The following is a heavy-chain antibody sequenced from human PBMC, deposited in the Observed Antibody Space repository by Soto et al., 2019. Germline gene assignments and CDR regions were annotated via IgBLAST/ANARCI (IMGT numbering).Heavy chain of an antibody. CDR2: ISSSSSYI. CDR1: GFTFSTYS. V-gene: IGHV3-21*01. D-gene: IGHD3-22*01. CDR3: ARYDSSGYFWPYFYYGMDV. J-gene: IGHJ6*02. Sequence: EVQLVESGGGLVKPGGSLRLSCAASGFTFSTYSMNWVRQAPGKGLEWVSSISSSSSYIYYADSVKGRFTISRVNAKNSLYLQMNSVRAEDTAVYYCARYDSSGYFWPYFYYGMDVLGRGTTVTVSS.